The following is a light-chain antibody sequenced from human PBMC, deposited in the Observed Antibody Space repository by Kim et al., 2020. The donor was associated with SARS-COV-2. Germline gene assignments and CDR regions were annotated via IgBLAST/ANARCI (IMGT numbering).Light chain of an antibody. Sequence: ASRGDRVTITCRASQGIRNELGWYQQKPGRAPKLLIYAASSLQSGVPSRFSGSGSGTDFTLTISSLQPEDFATYYCLQDYNYPRTFGQGTKVDIK. CDR3: LQDYNYPRT. J-gene: IGKJ1*01. CDR1: QGIRNE. V-gene: IGKV1-6*01. CDR2: AAS.